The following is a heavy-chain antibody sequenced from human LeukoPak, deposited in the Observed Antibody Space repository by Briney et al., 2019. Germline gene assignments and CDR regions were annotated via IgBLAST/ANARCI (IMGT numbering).Heavy chain of an antibody. V-gene: IGHV3-30*03. J-gene: IGHJ4*02. CDR3: ASTPNGVAAIYFDY. CDR1: GGSISSSN. Sequence: PSGTLSLTCAVSGGSISSSNWWSWVRQAPGKGLEWVAVISYDGSNKYYADSVKGRFTISRDNAKNTLYLQMNSLRAGDTAVYYCASTPNGVAAIYFDYWGQGTLVTVSS. CDR2: ISYDGSNK. D-gene: IGHD2-15*01.